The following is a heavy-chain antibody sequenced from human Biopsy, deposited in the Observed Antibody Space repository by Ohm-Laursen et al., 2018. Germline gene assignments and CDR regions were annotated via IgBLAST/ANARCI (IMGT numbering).Heavy chain of an antibody. Sequence: SDTLSLTCAVSGASVTSGSYYWSWIRQPPGKGLEWLGYISNIGSTNYNPSLKSRVTISVDTSKNHFSLKLTPVTAADTAVYYCARESALAGDFDSWGQGTLVTVSS. V-gene: IGHV4-61*01. CDR3: ARESALAGDFDS. J-gene: IGHJ4*02. CDR1: GASVTSGSYY. D-gene: IGHD6-19*01. CDR2: ISNIGST.